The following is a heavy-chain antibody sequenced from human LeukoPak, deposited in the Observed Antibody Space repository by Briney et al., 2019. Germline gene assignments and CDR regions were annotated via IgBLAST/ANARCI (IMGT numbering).Heavy chain of an antibody. J-gene: IGHJ4*02. CDR3: GGTTGWQQTPYYFDY. D-gene: IGHD1-1*01. CDR2: INSDGSRT. Sequence: GGSLRLSCAASGFTFSSYGMSWVRQAPGKGLVWVSRINSDGSRTNYADSVQGRFTISRDNAKNTLYLQMNSLRAEDTAVYYCGGTTGWQQTPYYFDYWGQGTLVTVSS. V-gene: IGHV3-74*01. CDR1: GFTFSSYG.